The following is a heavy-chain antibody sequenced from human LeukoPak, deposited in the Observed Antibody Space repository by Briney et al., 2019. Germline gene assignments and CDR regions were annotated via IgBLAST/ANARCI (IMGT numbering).Heavy chain of an antibody. CDR1: GFTFSSYS. D-gene: IGHD3-9*01. Sequence: GGSLRLPCAASGFTFSSYSMNWVRQAPGKGLEWVSSISSSGSYIYYADSVKGRFTISRDNAKNSLYLQMNSLRAEDTAVYYCARANPSYYDILTGTNLPAFDIWGQGTMVTVSS. V-gene: IGHV3-21*01. CDR2: ISSSGSYI. J-gene: IGHJ3*02. CDR3: ARANPSYYDILTGTNLPAFDI.